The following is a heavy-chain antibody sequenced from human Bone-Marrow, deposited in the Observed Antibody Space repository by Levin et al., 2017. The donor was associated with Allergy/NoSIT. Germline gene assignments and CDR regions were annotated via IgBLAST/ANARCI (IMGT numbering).Heavy chain of an antibody. D-gene: IGHD3-3*01. CDR2: IDWDDDK. Sequence: SGPTLVKPTQTLTLTCTFSGFSLTLRGMRVGWIRQPPGKALEWLARIDWDDDKLYAPYLKTRLTISKDTSKNHVVLTLTNMDPGDTATYYCARMYDEVDYWGQGTLVTVSS. CDR3: ARMYDEVDY. J-gene: IGHJ4*02. CDR1: GFSLTLRGMR. V-gene: IGHV2-70*04.